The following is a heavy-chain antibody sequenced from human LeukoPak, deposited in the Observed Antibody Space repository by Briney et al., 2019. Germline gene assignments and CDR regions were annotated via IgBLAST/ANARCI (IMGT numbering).Heavy chain of an antibody. Sequence: GGSLRLSCGASGYTFSDYTMNWVRQAPGKGPEWISYISSGGSVMHYADSVKGRFTISRDNVENSLYLQMNSLRAEDTAVYYCVREGTVTVDLRFDPWGQGTLVTVSS. V-gene: IGHV3-48*01. D-gene: IGHD4-11*01. CDR1: GYTFSDYT. CDR2: ISSGGSVM. J-gene: IGHJ5*02. CDR3: VREGTVTVDLRFDP.